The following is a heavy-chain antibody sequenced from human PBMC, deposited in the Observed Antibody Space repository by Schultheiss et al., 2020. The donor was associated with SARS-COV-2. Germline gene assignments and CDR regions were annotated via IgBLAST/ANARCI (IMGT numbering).Heavy chain of an antibody. CDR1: GFTFSSYA. D-gene: IGHD6-19*01. V-gene: IGHV3-33*08. CDR3: ARVSVAGFEATLYYYYGMDV. J-gene: IGHJ6*02. Sequence: GESLKISCAASGFTFSSYAMSWVRQAPGKGLEWVAVIWYDGSNKYYADSVKGRFTISRDNSKNTLYLQMNSLRAEDTAVYYCARVSVAGFEATLYYYYGMDVWGQGTTVTVSS. CDR2: IWYDGSNK.